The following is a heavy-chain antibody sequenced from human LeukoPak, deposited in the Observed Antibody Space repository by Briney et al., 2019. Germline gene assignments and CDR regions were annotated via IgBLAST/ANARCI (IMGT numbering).Heavy chain of an antibody. D-gene: IGHD5-18*01. Sequence: GGSLRLSCAASGFTVSSSYMSWVRQAPGKGLEWVSLIYSGGSTYYADSVKGRFTISRDNSKNTLYLQMNSLRPEDTAVYYCAKGCNYAYEYWGQGTLVTVSS. CDR3: AKGCNYAYEY. CDR1: GFTVSSSY. CDR2: IYSGGST. V-gene: IGHV3-53*01. J-gene: IGHJ4*02.